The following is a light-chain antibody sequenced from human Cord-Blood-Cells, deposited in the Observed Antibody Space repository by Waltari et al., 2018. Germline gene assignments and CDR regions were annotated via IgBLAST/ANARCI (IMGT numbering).Light chain of an antibody. CDR3: QQYGSSPWT. Sequence: IVLTQSPGTLSFSPGERATLPYRASQSVSSSYLAWYQQKPGQAPRLLNYGASSRATCIPDRFSGSGSGTDFTLTISRLEPEDFAVYYCQQYGSSPWTFGQGTKVEIK. CDR2: GAS. V-gene: IGKV3-20*01. J-gene: IGKJ1*01. CDR1: QSVSSSY.